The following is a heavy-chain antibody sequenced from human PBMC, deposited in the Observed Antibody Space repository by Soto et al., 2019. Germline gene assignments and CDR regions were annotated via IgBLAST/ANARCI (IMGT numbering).Heavy chain of an antibody. CDR3: ARGVRHRNHYACDI. V-gene: IGHV1-69*01. CDR2: IIPIFGTA. J-gene: IGHJ3*02. Sequence: QVQLVQSGAEVKKPGSSVKVSCKASGGTFSIYAISWVRQAPGPGLEWVGGIIPIFGTANYAQKFQGRVQITGDESTSTAYLDFGSLSAEDTAVYYCARGVRHRNHYACDIWGQGKTVTVSS. CDR1: GGTFSIYA. D-gene: IGHD3-10*01.